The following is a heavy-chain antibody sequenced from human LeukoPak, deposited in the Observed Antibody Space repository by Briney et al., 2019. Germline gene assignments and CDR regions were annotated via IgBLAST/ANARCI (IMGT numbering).Heavy chain of an antibody. V-gene: IGHV4-30-4*08. Sequence: PSETLSLTCTVSGGSISSGDYYWSWIRQPPGKGLEWIGYIYYSGSTYYNPSLKSRVTISVDTSKNQFSLKLSSVTAADTAVYYCARVEEGRMVRGEWAGFDPWGQGTLVTVSS. J-gene: IGHJ5*02. CDR1: GGSISSGDYY. CDR2: IYYSGST. CDR3: ARVEEGRMVRGEWAGFDP. D-gene: IGHD3-10*01.